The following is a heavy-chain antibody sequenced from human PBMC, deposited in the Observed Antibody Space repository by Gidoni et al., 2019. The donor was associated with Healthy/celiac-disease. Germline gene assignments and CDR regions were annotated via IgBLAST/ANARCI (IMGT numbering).Heavy chain of an antibody. CDR3: ARTSLLDAFDI. J-gene: IGHJ3*02. CDR1: GFTFSSYS. D-gene: IGHD2-15*01. V-gene: IGHV3-21*01. CDR2: ISSSISYI. Sequence: EVQLVESGGGLVKPGGSLRLSCAASGFTFSSYSMNWVRQAPGKGLEWVSSISSSISYIYYADSVKGRFTISRDNAKNSLYLQMNSLRAEDTAVYYCARTSLLDAFDIWGQGTMVTVSS.